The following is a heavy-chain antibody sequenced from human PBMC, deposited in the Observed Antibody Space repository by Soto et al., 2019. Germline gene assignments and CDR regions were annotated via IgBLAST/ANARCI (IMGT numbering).Heavy chain of an antibody. CDR2: ISSSSSYT. CDR1: GFTFSDYY. J-gene: IGHJ6*02. D-gene: IGHD3-22*01. V-gene: IGHV3-11*06. Sequence: GSLRLSCAASGFTFSDYYMSWIRQAPGKGLEWVSYISSSSSYTNYADSVKGRFIISRDNAKNSLYLQMNSLRAEDTAVYYCARDQGYDSSGYPYYYYGMDVWGQGTTVTVSS. CDR3: ARDQGYDSSGYPYYYYGMDV.